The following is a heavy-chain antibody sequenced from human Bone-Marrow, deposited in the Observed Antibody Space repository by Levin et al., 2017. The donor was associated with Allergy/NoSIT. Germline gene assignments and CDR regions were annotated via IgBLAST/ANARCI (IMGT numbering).Heavy chain of an antibody. CDR1: GGSISSSNW. V-gene: IGHV4-4*02. D-gene: IGHD3-22*01. CDR3: ARDRYYDSSGYDY. J-gene: IGHJ4*02. Sequence: PSETLSLTCAVSGGSISSSNWWSWVRQPPGKGLEWIGEIYHSGSTNYNPSLKSRVTISVDKSKNQFSLKLSSVTAADTAVYYCARDRYYDSSGYDYWGQGTLVTVSS. CDR2: IYHSGST.